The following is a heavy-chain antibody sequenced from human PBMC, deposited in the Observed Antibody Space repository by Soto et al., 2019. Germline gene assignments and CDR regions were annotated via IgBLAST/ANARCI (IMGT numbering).Heavy chain of an antibody. CDR3: TTEASYYDSSGYNQEWFDP. CDR2: IKSKTDGGTT. V-gene: IGHV3-15*07. CDR1: GFTFSNAW. J-gene: IGHJ5*02. Sequence: GGSLRLSCAASGFTFSNAWMNWVRQAPGKGLEWVGRIKSKTDGGTTDYAAPVKGRFTISRDDSKNTLYLQMNSLKTEDTAVYYCTTEASYYDSSGYNQEWFDPWGQGTLVTVSS. D-gene: IGHD3-22*01.